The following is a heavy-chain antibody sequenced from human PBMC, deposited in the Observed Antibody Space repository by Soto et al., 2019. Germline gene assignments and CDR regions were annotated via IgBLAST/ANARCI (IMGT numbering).Heavy chain of an antibody. J-gene: IGHJ4*02. CDR1: GGSFSGYY. V-gene: IGHV4-34*01. Sequence: PSETLSLTCAVYGGSFSGYYWSWIRQPPGKGLEWIGEINHSGSTNYNPSLKSRVTISVDTSKNQFSLKLSSVTAADTAVYYCARVRDHLGIISGWYDYWGQGTLVTVSS. D-gene: IGHD6-19*01. CDR2: INHSGST. CDR3: ARVRDHLGIISGWYDY.